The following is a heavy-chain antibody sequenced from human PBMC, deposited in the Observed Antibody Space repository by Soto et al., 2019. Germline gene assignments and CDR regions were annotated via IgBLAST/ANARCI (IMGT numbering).Heavy chain of an antibody. J-gene: IGHJ5*02. CDR1: GFTFSTYF. D-gene: IGHD2-2*01. CDR3: ARAVPATCAS. Sequence: EVQLLESGGDLVQPGGSLRLSCAASGFTFSTYFMSWVRKAPGKGLEWVSGISSAGGNSYYAGSVGGRFTISRDNSKNPMYRQMTSLRAEDTAVYYCARAVPATCASWGRGTLVTVSS. CDR2: ISSAGGNS. V-gene: IGHV3-23*01.